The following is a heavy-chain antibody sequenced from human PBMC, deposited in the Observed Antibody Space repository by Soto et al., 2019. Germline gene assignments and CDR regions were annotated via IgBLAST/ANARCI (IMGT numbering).Heavy chain of an antibody. CDR2: VSGSSSYI. V-gene: IGHV3-21*06. CDR1: GFNFRNFN. CDR3: ARDLRGHYGP. J-gene: IGHJ3*01. Sequence: GGSLRLSCEGSGFNFRNFNMIWVRQAPGKGLEWVSSVSGSSSYIYYADSVKGRFTVSRDNANNLVFLQMNGLRPEDTAMYYCARDLRGHYGPWGQGTMVTVSS. D-gene: IGHD4-17*01.